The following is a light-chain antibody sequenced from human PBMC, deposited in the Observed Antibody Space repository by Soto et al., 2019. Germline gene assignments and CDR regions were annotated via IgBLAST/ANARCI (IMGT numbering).Light chain of an antibody. CDR3: QQYGDSPRT. CDR1: QSVSSSF. CDR2: GAS. V-gene: IGKV3-20*01. Sequence: EIVLTQSPGTLSLSPGERATLSCRASQSVSSSFLAWYQQNPGQAPRLLIYGASSRATGIPDRFSGSGSGTDFTLTISRLEPEDFAVYYCQQYGDSPRTFGQGTQVEIK. J-gene: IGKJ1*01.